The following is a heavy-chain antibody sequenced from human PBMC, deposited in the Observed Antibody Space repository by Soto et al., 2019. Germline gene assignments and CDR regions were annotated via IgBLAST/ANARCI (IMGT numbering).Heavy chain of an antibody. J-gene: IGHJ6*02. V-gene: IGHV4-61*01. Sequence: KTSETLSLTCTVSGGSVSSGSYYWSWIRQPPGKGLEWIGYIYYSGSTNYNPSLKSRVTISVDTSKNQFSLKLSSVTAADTAVYYCARDRAGDNWNHYYYYGMDVWGQGTTVTVSS. CDR1: GGSVSSGSYY. CDR2: IYYSGST. CDR3: ARDRAGDNWNHYYYYGMDV. D-gene: IGHD1-20*01.